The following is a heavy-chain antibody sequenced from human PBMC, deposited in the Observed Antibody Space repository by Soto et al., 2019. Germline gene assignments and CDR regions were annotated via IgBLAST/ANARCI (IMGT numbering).Heavy chain of an antibody. D-gene: IGHD6-19*01. Sequence: ASVKVSCKASGYTFTSYDINWVRQATGQGLEWMGWMNPNSGNTGYAQKFQGRVTMTRNTSISTAYMELSSLRSEDTAVYYCARVNLRLGWKRAYYYYKDVWGKGTTVTVSS. CDR1: GYTFTSYD. V-gene: IGHV1-8*01. CDR3: ARVNLRLGWKRAYYYYKDV. CDR2: MNPNSGNT. J-gene: IGHJ6*03.